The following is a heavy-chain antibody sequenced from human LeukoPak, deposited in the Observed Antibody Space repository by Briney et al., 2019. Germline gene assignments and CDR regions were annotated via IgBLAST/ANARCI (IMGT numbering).Heavy chain of an antibody. Sequence: GGSLRLSCAASGFTFSSYGMSWVRQAPGKGLEWVAVIYSGNRADYAESVKGRFTVSRDNSKNTLYLQMNSLRDDDTAVYYCAREKTAGATAYFDYWGRGTLVTVSS. CDR3: AREKTAGATAYFDY. J-gene: IGHJ4*02. V-gene: IGHV3-23*03. CDR1: GFTFSSYG. CDR2: IYSGNRA. D-gene: IGHD1-26*01.